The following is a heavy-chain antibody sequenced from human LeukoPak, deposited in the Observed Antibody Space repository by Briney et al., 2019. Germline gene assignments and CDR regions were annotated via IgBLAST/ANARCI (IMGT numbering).Heavy chain of an antibody. CDR3: AKGVRWELPFDY. CDR1: GFTFSDYY. D-gene: IGHD1-26*01. Sequence: PGGSLRLSCAASGFTFSDYYMSWIRQAPGKGLEWVSAISGSGGRTYYADSVKGRFTISRDNSKNTLYLQMNSLRADDTALYYCAKGVRWELPFDYWGQGALVTVSS. J-gene: IGHJ4*02. CDR2: ISGSGGRT. V-gene: IGHV3-23*01.